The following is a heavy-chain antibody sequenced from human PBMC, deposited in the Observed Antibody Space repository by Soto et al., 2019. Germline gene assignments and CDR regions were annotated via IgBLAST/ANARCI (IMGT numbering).Heavy chain of an antibody. J-gene: IGHJ4*02. CDR2: ISGSGGST. D-gene: IGHD3-10*01. Sequence: SLRLSCAASGFTFSSYAMSWVRQAPGKGLEWVSAISGSGGSTYYADSVKGRFTISRDNSKNTLYLQMNSLRAEDTAVYYCAKDGWFGELLYDYWGQGTQVTVSS. CDR3: AKDGWFGELLYDY. V-gene: IGHV3-23*01. CDR1: GFTFSSYA.